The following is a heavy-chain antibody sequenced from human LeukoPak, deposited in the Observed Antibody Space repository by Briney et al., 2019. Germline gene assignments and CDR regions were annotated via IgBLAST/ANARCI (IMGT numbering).Heavy chain of an antibody. Sequence: PSETLSLTCTVSGGSISSYYWSWIRQPPGKGLEWIGYIYYSGSTNSNPSLKSRITILVDTSKNQFSLKLSSMTAADTAVYYCARFLYGSGSQVVFDYWGQGTLVTVSS. J-gene: IGHJ4*02. D-gene: IGHD3-10*01. V-gene: IGHV4-59*01. CDR3: ARFLYGSGSQVVFDY. CDR1: GGSISSYY. CDR2: IYYSGST.